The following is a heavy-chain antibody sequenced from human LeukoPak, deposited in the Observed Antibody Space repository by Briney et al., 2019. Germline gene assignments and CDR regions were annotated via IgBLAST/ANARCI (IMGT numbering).Heavy chain of an antibody. Sequence: GGSLRLSCAASGFTVSNNYMSWVRQAPGKGLERVSVIYSGGSTYYADSVKGRFTISRDNSKNTLYLQMNSLRAEDTAVYYCARMRWFGEPYYFDYWGQGTLVTVSS. CDR1: GFTVSNNY. V-gene: IGHV3-53*01. D-gene: IGHD3-10*01. CDR3: ARMRWFGEPYYFDY. J-gene: IGHJ4*02. CDR2: IYSGGST.